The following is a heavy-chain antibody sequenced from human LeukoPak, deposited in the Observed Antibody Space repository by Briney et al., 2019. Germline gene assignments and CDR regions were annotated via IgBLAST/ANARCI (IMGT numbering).Heavy chain of an antibody. V-gene: IGHV4-4*07. CDR1: GGSISSYY. D-gene: IGHD6-13*01. Sequence: SETLSLTCTVSGGSISSYYWRWIRQPAGKVVEWIGRIYTRGSTNYNPSLKRQVTISRDTSKNPFSLKLSSVTAADTAVYYCASDPSGWQQLVPVAAGNAFDIWGQGTMVTVSS. CDR3: ASDPSGWQQLVPVAAGNAFDI. CDR2: IYTRGST. J-gene: IGHJ3*02.